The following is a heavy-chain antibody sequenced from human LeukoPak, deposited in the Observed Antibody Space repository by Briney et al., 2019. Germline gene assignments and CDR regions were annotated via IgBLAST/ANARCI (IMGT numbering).Heavy chain of an antibody. V-gene: IGHV3-64*01. J-gene: IGHJ4*02. CDR1: GFTFSSYA. CDR3: ARTYCSSTSCLVDY. CDR2: ISSNGGST. Sequence: PGGSLRLSCAASGFTFSSYAMHWVRQAPGKGQEYVSAISSNGGSTYYANSVKGRFTISRDNSKNTLYLQMGSLRAEDMAMYYCARTYCSSTSCLVDYWGQGTLVTVSS. D-gene: IGHD2-2*01.